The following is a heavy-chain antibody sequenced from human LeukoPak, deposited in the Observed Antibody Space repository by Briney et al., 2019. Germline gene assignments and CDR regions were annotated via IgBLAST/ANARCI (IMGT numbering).Heavy chain of an antibody. J-gene: IGHJ4*02. CDR3: GREYPELDY. V-gene: IGHV3-48*03. Sequence: GGSLTLSCAASGFTFSRYEKNWVRQAPGKGLEWVSYINSSGSTMYFADSVKGRFTISRDIAKNSLYLQITSQKAEDTAVYYCGREYPELDYWGQGTLVTVSS. D-gene: IGHD1-14*01. CDR2: INSSGSTM. CDR1: GFTFSRYE.